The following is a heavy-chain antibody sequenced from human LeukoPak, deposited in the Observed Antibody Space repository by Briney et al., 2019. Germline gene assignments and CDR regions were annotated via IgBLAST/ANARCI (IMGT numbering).Heavy chain of an antibody. CDR2: IYHSGST. V-gene: IGHV4-38-2*01. CDR1: GYSISSGYY. Sequence: SSETLSLTCAVSGYSISSGYYSGWIRQPPGKGLEWIGSIYHSGSTYYNPSLKSRVTISVDTSKNQFSLKLSSVTAADTAVYYCARGPDAFDIWGQGTMVTVSS. CDR3: ARGPDAFDI. J-gene: IGHJ3*02.